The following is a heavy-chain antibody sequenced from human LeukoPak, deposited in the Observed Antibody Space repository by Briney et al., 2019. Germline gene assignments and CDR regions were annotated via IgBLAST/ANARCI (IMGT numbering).Heavy chain of an antibody. J-gene: IGHJ5*02. CDR2: ISYSGNT. V-gene: IGHV4-59*01. D-gene: IGHD4-17*01. CDR3: ARTRDYGDSDGSWFDP. CDR1: GGSISNYY. Sequence: SETLSLTCTVSGGSISNYYWSWVRQPPGKGLERIGYISYSGNTNYNPSLKSRVTISVDTSKNQFSLKLSSVTAADTAVYYCARTRDYGDSDGSWFDPWGQGTLVTVSS.